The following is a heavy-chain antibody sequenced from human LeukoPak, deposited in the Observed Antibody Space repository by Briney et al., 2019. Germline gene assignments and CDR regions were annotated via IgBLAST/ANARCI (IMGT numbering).Heavy chain of an antibody. CDR1: GGTFSSYA. CDR2: IIPILGIA. D-gene: IGHD3-3*01. V-gene: IGHV1-69*04. J-gene: IGHJ5*02. CDR3: ARSPRVRDFWSGYTNWFGP. Sequence: ASVKVSCKASGGTFSSYAISWVRQAPGQGLEWMGRIIPILGIANYAQKFQGRVTITADKSTSTAYMELSSLRSEDTAVYYCARSPRVRDFWSGYTNWFGPWGQGTLVTVSS.